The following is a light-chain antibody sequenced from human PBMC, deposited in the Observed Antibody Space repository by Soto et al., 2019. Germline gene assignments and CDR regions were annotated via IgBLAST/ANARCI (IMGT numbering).Light chain of an antibody. J-gene: IGLJ1*01. V-gene: IGLV2-18*02. CDR3: SSFTSSSTYV. CDR2: DVS. CDR1: SSGVGSYNR. Sequence: QSALTQPPSVSGSPGQAVTISCSGTSSGVGSYNRVSWYQQPPGTAPKLMLYDVSNRPSGVSDRFSGSKSGNTASLTISGLQAEDEADYYCSSFTSSSTYVFGTGTKLTVL.